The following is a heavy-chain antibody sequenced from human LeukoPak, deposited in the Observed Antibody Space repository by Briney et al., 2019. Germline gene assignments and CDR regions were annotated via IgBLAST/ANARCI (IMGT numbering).Heavy chain of an antibody. CDR3: ARDPTAYYDSSGYYLNTTDY. J-gene: IGHJ4*02. D-gene: IGHD3-22*01. CDR2: IWYDGSNK. V-gene: IGHV3-33*01. Sequence: GGSLRLSCAASGFTFSSYGMHWVRQAPGKGLEWVAVIWYDGSNKYYADSVKGRFTISRDNSKKTLYLQMNSLRAEDTAVYYCARDPTAYYDSSGYYLNTTDYWGQGTLVTVSS. CDR1: GFTFSSYG.